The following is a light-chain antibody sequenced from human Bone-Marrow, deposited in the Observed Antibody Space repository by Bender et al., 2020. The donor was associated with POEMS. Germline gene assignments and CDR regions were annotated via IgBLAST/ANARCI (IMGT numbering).Light chain of an antibody. Sequence: QSVLTQPPSVSGAPGQRVTISCTGSSSDVHWYQQLPGTAPKVLIYGNSIRPSGVPDRFSGSKSGNTASLTISGLQAEDEADYYCCSYTSTYASGSTPWVFGGGTKLTVL. J-gene: IGLJ3*02. V-gene: IGLV1-40*01. CDR1: SSD. CDR2: GNS. CDR3: CSYTSTYASGSTPWV.